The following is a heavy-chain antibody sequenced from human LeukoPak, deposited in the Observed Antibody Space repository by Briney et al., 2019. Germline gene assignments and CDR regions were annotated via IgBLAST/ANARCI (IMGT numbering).Heavy chain of an antibody. Sequence: GESLKISCAVSGFTFTDYWMNWVRQAPGEGLEWVASIKQDGGEKSYVDSVKGRFTISRDNAKRSLYLQMTSLRAEDTAVYYCARDGTAPGLYFDLWGQGTLVAVSP. CDR1: GFTFTDYW. J-gene: IGHJ4*01. V-gene: IGHV3-7*01. D-gene: IGHD6-13*01. CDR2: IKQDGGEK. CDR3: ARDGTAPGLYFDL.